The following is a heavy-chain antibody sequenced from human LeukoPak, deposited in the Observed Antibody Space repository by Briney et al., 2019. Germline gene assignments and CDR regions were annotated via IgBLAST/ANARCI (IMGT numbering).Heavy chain of an antibody. CDR2: IYHSGST. V-gene: IGHV4-38-2*01. CDR1: GYSISSGYY. CDR3: ASLCSGGSCYLESGWFDP. J-gene: IGHJ5*02. D-gene: IGHD2-15*01. Sequence: PSETLSLTCAVSGYSISSGYYWGWIRQPPGKGLEWIGTIYHSGSTYYNPSLKSRVTISVDTSKNQFSLKLNSVTAADTAVYYCASLCSGGSCYLESGWFDPCGHGTLVTVSS.